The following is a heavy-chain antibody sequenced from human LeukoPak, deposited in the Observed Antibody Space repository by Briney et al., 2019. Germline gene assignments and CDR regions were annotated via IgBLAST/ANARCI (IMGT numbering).Heavy chain of an antibody. V-gene: IGHV3-23*01. D-gene: IGHD6-19*01. CDR3: AKDLPQWLEYYFDF. Sequence: GGSLRLSCAASGFTFSSYAMSWVRQPPGKGLEWVSAISGSGGSEHYADSVKGRFTISRDNSKNTLYLQMNSLRADDTAVYYCAKDLPQWLEYYFDFWGRGTLVTVSS. CDR2: ISGSGGSE. CDR1: GFTFSSYA. J-gene: IGHJ4*02.